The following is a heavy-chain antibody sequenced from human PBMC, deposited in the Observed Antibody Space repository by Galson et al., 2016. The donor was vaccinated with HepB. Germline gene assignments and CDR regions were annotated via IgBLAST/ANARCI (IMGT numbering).Heavy chain of an antibody. V-gene: IGHV4-34*01. CDR2: IDHSGSS. CDR1: GGSFSGYY. J-gene: IGHJ4*02. Sequence: SETLSLTCAVYGGSFSGYYWNWIRQPPGKGLEWIGEIDHSGSSNHNPSLESRLTISVDTSKNQFSLKLNSVTAADTAVYYCARRLESLCSGVSCYTNPIDYWGQGTLVTVSS. D-gene: IGHD2-15*01. CDR3: ARRLESLCSGVSCYTNPIDY.